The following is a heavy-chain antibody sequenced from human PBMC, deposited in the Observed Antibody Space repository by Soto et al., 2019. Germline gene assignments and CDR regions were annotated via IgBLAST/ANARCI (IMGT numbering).Heavy chain of an antibody. CDR3: AADPPFHYYDSSGYQLDY. CDR2: IVVGSGNT. J-gene: IGHJ4*02. D-gene: IGHD3-22*01. CDR1: GFTFTSSA. Sequence: SVKVSCKASGFTFTSSAVQWVRQARGQRLEWIGWIVVGSGNTNYAQKFQERVTITRDMSTSTAYMELSSLRSEDTAVYYCAADPPFHYYDSSGYQLDYWGQGTLVTVSS. V-gene: IGHV1-58*01.